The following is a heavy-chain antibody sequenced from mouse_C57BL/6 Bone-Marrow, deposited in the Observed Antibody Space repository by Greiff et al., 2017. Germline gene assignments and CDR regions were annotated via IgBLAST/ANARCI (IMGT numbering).Heavy chain of an antibody. CDR3: ARRTMITPFDY. D-gene: IGHD2-4*01. CDR1: GFTFSSYG. Sequence: EVNLVESGGDLVKPGGSLKLSCAASGFTFSSYGMSWVRQTPDKRLEWVATISSGGSYTYYPDSVKGRFTISRDNAKNTLYLQMSSLKSEDTAMYYCARRTMITPFDYWGQGTTLTVSS. J-gene: IGHJ2*01. CDR2: ISSGGSYT. V-gene: IGHV5-6*02.